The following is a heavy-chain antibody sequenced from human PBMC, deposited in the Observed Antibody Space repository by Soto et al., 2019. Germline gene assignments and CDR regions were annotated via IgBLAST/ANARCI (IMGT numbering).Heavy chain of an antibody. CDR3: AREASAVPALDY. CDR1: GYTFTAYS. CDR2: FNPNSGDT. V-gene: IGHV1-2*02. Sequence: ASVKVSCTASGYTFTAYSMHWVRQAPGQGLEWIGWFNPNSGDTVYAEKFQGRVTLTRDTSISTAYMELSSLRSDDTALYYCAREASAVPALDYWGQGTLVTVSS. J-gene: IGHJ4*02. D-gene: IGHD6-19*01.